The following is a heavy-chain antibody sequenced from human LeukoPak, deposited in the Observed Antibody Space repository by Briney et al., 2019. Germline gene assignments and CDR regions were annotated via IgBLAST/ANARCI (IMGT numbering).Heavy chain of an antibody. Sequence: GGSLRLSCAASGVAINTYAMHWVRQAPGQGLEWVALIWHDGSHKFYSNSVRGQFTISRDNSKNTVSLQMNNLRPEDTAVYYCASEIFGSGSYPDFWGQGTLVTVSS. J-gene: IGHJ4*02. CDR3: ASEIFGSGSYPDF. V-gene: IGHV3-33*01. CDR1: GVAINTYA. CDR2: IWHDGSHK. D-gene: IGHD3-10*01.